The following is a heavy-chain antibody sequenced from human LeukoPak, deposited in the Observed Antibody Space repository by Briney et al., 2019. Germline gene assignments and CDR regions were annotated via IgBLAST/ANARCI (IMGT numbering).Heavy chain of an antibody. Sequence: TSETLSLTCAVYGGSFSGYYWSWIRQPPGKGLEWIGEINHSGSTNYNPSLKSRVTISVDTSKNQFSLKLSSVTAADTAVYYCARAGLRRWFDPWGQGTLVTVSS. J-gene: IGHJ5*02. CDR1: GGSFSGYY. D-gene: IGHD5/OR15-5a*01. V-gene: IGHV4-34*01. CDR2: INHSGST. CDR3: ARAGLRRWFDP.